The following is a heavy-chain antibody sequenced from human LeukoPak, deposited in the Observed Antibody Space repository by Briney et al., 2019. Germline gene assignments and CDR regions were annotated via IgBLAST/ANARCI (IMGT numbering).Heavy chain of an antibody. D-gene: IGHD3-16*01. CDR1: GFTFSSYG. CDR3: AKDGSMLEMGEHYYYMDV. J-gene: IGHJ6*03. CDR2: IRYDGSNK. V-gene: IGHV3-30*02. Sequence: GGSLRLSCAASGFTFSSYGMHWVRQAPGKGLEWVAFIRYDGSNKYYADSVKGRFTISRDNSKNTLYLQMNSLRAEDTAVYYCAKDGSMLEMGEHYYYMDVWGKGTTVTISS.